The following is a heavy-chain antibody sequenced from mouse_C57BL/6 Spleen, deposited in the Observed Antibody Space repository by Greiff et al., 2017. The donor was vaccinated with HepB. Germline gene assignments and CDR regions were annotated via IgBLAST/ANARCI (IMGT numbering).Heavy chain of an antibody. CDR1: GYTFTDYY. Sequence: QVQLQQSGAELVRPGASVKLSCKASGYTFTDYYINWVKQRPGQGLEWIARIYPGSGNTYYNEKFKGKATLTAEKSSSTAYMQLSSLTSEDSAVYFCARRDYGHYYAMDYWGQGTSVTVSS. CDR3: ARRDYGHYYAMDY. V-gene: IGHV1-76*01. J-gene: IGHJ4*01. CDR2: IYPGSGNT. D-gene: IGHD2-4*01.